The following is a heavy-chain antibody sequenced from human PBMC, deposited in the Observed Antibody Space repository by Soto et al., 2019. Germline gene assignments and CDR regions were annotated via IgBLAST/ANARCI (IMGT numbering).Heavy chain of an antibody. CDR2: INPSGGST. CDR3: ARGPMTTVTRTYYYGMDV. J-gene: IGHJ6*02. V-gene: IGHV1-46*01. Sequence: VASVKVSCKASGYTSTSYHMHWVRQARGQGLEWMGIINPSGGSTSYAQNFQGRVTVTRDTSTSTVYMELSSLISEDTAVYYCARGPMTTVTRTYYYGMDVWGQGTTVTVSS. D-gene: IGHD4-17*01. CDR1: GYTSTSYH.